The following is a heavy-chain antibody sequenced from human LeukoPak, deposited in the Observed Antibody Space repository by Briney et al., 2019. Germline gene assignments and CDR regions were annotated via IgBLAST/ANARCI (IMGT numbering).Heavy chain of an antibody. CDR3: ASGGDYYDSSGYSNWFDP. D-gene: IGHD3-22*01. CDR2: IIPIFGTA. CDR1: GGTFSSYA. V-gene: IGHV1-69*01. Sequence: ASVTVSCKASGGTFSSYAISWVRQAPGQGLEWMGGIIPIFGTANYAQKFQGRVTITADESTSTAYMELSSLRSEDTAVYYCASGGDYYDSSGYSNWFDPWGQGTLVTVSS. J-gene: IGHJ5*02.